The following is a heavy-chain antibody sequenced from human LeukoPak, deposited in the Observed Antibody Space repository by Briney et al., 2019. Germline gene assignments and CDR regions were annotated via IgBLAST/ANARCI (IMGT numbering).Heavy chain of an antibody. J-gene: IGHJ5*02. CDR3: AKDHYDFWPYNWFDP. CDR1: GFAFSSCA. Sequence: GGSLRLSCAASGFAFSSCAMSWVRQAPGKGLEWVSAISGSGGSTYYADSVKGRFTISRDNSKNTLYLQMNSLRAEDTAVYYCAKDHYDFWPYNWFDPWGQGTLVTVSS. D-gene: IGHD3-3*01. V-gene: IGHV3-23*01. CDR2: ISGSGGST.